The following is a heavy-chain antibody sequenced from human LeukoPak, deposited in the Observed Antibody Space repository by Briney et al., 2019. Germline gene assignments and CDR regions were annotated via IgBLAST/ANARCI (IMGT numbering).Heavy chain of an antibody. CDR2: MNPNSGNT. CDR1: GYTFTSYD. D-gene: IGHD6-19*01. J-gene: IGHJ4*02. CDR3: AKAEYSSGWYPDY. V-gene: IGHV1-8*03. Sequence: ASVKVSCKASGYTFTSYDINWVRQATGQGLEWMGWMNPNSGNTGYAQKFQGRVTITRNTSISTAYMELSSLRSEDTAVYYCAKAEYSSGWYPDYWGQGTLVTVSS.